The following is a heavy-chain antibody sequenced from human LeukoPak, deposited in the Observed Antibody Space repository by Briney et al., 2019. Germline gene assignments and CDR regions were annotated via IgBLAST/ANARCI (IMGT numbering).Heavy chain of an antibody. CDR3: ARNSRVASTSGLNY. V-gene: IGHV3-30*03. CDR1: GFTFSSYG. J-gene: IGHJ4*02. CDR2: ISYHGSNK. Sequence: PGGSLRLSCAASGFTFSSYGMHWVRQAPGKGLEWVAVISYHGSNKYYADSVKGRFTISRDNSRNTLYLQMNSLRAEDTAVYYCARNSRVASTSGLNYWGQGTLVTVSS. D-gene: IGHD5-12*01.